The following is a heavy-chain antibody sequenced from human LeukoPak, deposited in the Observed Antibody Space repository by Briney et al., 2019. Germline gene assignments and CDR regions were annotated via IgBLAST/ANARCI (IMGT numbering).Heavy chain of an antibody. Sequence: PSETLSLTCTVSGGSISSSSYYWGWIRQPPGKGLEWIGSIYYSGSTYYNPSLKSRVTISVDTSKNQFSLKLSSVTAADTAVYYCARHITRRGDDAFDIWGQGTMVTVSS. CDR1: GGSISSSSYY. J-gene: IGHJ3*02. D-gene: IGHD3-3*01. V-gene: IGHV4-39*01. CDR3: ARHITRRGDDAFDI. CDR2: IYYSGST.